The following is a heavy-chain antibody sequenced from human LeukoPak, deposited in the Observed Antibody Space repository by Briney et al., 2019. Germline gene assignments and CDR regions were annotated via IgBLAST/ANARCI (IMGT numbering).Heavy chain of an antibody. CDR3: ANAHH. Sequence: GRSLRLSCAASGFPFSTYGMHWVRQAPGKGLEWVALISHDGSNQYYTDSVRGRFTISRDNSKNTLILQMNSLRADDTAVYYCANAHHWSQGTLVTVSS. V-gene: IGHV3-30*18. J-gene: IGHJ5*02. CDR2: ISHDGSNQ. CDR1: GFPFSTYG.